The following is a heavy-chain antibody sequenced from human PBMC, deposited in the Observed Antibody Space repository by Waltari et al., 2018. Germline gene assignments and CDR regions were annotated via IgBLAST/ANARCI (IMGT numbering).Heavy chain of an antibody. V-gene: IGHV3-74*01. D-gene: IGHD4-17*01. CDR3: ARDGERGGDYDY. CDR2: IKRDGSIT. J-gene: IGHJ4*02. Sequence: EVQLVESGGGLVQPGGSLRLSCAASGFTFSNHWMNWVRQVPGKGLVWVSSIKRDGSITGYADFAEGRFTISRDNAKNTVDLQMNSLGPEDTAVYYCARDGERGGDYDYWGQGTLVTVSS. CDR1: GFTFSNHW.